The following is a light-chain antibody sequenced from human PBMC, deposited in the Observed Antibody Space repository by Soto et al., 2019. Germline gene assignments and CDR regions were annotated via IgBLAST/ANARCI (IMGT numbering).Light chain of an antibody. CDR1: TSNIGSIF. Sequence: QSVLTQPPAASGTPGQRVPISCCGSTSNIGSIFVSWSHHQVSGTAPKLHISENYEGPSGVPVRFSGSKSGTSASLAISGLQSEDEADYYCAAWDDSLNGPNYVFGTGTKLTVL. CDR2: ENY. J-gene: IGLJ1*01. CDR3: AAWDDSLNGPNYV. V-gene: IGLV1-44*01.